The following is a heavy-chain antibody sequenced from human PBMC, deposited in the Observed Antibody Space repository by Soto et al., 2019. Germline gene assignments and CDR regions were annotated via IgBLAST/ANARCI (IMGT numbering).Heavy chain of an antibody. Sequence: SVKVSCKASGGTFGSYTISWVRQAPGQELEWMGRIIPILGIANYAQKFQGRVTITADKSTSTAYMELSSLRSEDTAVYYCARDRTYYHDSTGLYVFDYWGQGTPVTVSS. CDR3: ARDRTYYHDSTGLYVFDY. CDR1: GGTFGSYT. D-gene: IGHD3-22*01. J-gene: IGHJ4*02. CDR2: IIPILGIA. V-gene: IGHV1-69*04.